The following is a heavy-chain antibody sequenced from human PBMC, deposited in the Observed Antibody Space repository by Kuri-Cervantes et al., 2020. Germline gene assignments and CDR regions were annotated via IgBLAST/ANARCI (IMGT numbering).Heavy chain of an antibody. J-gene: IGHJ4*02. V-gene: IGHV1-8*02. D-gene: IGHD2-8*01. CDR3: ARSIVLMVYAMGY. CDR2: MNPNSGNT. CDR1: GYTFTSYD. Sequence: ASVKVSCKASGYTFTSYDVNWVRQATGQGLEWMGWMNPNSGNTGYAQKFQGRVTMTRNTSISTAYMELSSLRSEDTAVYYCARSIVLMVYAMGYWGQGTLVTVSS.